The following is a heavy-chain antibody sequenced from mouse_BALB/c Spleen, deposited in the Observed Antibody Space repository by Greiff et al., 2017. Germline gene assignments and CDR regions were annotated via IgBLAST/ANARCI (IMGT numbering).Heavy chain of an antibody. Sequence: EVKLVESGGGLVKPGGSLKLSCAASGFTFSSYTMSWVRQTPEKRLEWVATISSGGSYTYYPDSVKGRFTISRDNAKNTLYLQMSRLKSEDTAMYYCTREAYGSSPHYFDYWGQGTTLTVSS. V-gene: IGHV5-6-4*01. CDR2: ISSGGSYT. CDR3: TREAYGSSPHYFDY. D-gene: IGHD1-1*01. J-gene: IGHJ2*01. CDR1: GFTFSSYT.